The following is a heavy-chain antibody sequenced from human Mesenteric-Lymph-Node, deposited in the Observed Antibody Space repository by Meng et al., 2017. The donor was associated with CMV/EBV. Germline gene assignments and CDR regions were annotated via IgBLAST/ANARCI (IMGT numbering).Heavy chain of an antibody. D-gene: IGHD4-11*01. J-gene: IGHJ4*02. CDR3: ARSNYAIRTRPVFDY. Sequence: GESLKISCAASGFTFSTYGMHWVRQPPGKGLEWLAVISYDGRYKYLADSVKGRFIISRDNSKNTLNLQMNSLRADDTAVYYCARSNYAIRTRPVFDYWGQGTLVTVSS. CDR1: GFTFSTYG. CDR2: ISYDGRYK. V-gene: IGHV3-33*01.